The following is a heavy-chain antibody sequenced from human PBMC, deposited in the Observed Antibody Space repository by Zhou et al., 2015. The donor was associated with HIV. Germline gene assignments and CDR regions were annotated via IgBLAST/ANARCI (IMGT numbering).Heavy chain of an antibody. V-gene: IGHV1-69*01. Sequence: QVQLVQSGAEVKKPGSSVKVSCKASGGTFSSYAISWVRQAPGQGLEWMGGIIPIFGTANYAQKFQGRVTITADESTSTAYMELSSLRSEDTAVYYCARVYSSSPGVYYYGMDVWGQGTTVTVSS. CDR3: ARVYSSSPGVYYYGMDV. D-gene: IGHD6-6*01. CDR2: IIPIFGTA. CDR1: GGTFSSYA. J-gene: IGHJ6*02.